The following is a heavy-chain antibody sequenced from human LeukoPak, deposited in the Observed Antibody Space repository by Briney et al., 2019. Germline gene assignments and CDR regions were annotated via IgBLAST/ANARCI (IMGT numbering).Heavy chain of an antibody. CDR3: ASFVVAATYYYYMDV. V-gene: IGHV4-59*08. CDR2: IYYSGST. J-gene: IGHJ6*03. D-gene: IGHD2-15*01. Sequence: PSETLSLTCTVSGGSISSYYWSWIRQPPGKGLEWIGYIYYSGSTNYNPSLKSRVTISVKTSKNQFSLKLSSVTAADTAVYYCASFVVAATYYYYMDVWGKGTTVTVSS. CDR1: GGSISSYY.